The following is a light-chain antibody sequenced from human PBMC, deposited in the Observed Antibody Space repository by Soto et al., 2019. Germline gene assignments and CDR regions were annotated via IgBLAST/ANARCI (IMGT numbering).Light chain of an antibody. J-gene: IGKJ1*01. CDR3: QQANSFPRT. Sequence: DIQMTQSPSSVSASVGDRVTIACRASQGISGWLAWYQQKPGEAPKLLIYAASNLQSGVPSRFSGSGSGTDFTLTISSLQPEDFATYYCQQANSFPRTFGQGTKVEIK. V-gene: IGKV1-12*01. CDR2: AAS. CDR1: QGISGW.